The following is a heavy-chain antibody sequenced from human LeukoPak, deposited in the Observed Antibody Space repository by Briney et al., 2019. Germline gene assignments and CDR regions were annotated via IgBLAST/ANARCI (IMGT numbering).Heavy chain of an antibody. J-gene: IGHJ5*02. CDR3: ARYKRQYYDFWSGYFDP. V-gene: IGHV4-30-2*01. Sequence: SETLSLTCAVSGGSISSGGYSWSWIRQPPGKGLEWIGYIYHSGSTYYNPSLKSRVTISVDRSKNQFSLKLSSVTAADTAVYYCARYKRQYYDFWSGYFDPWGQGTLVTVSS. CDR2: IYHSGST. D-gene: IGHD3-3*01. CDR1: GGSISSGGYS.